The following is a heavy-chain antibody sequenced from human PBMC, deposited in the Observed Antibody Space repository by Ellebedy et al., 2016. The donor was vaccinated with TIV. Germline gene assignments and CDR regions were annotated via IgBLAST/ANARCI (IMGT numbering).Heavy chain of an antibody. J-gene: IGHJ6*02. CDR1: GGSISSYY. Sequence: PSETLSLTCTVSGGSISSYYWSWIRQPPGKGLEWIGYIYYSGSTNYNPSLKSRVTMSVDTSKNQLSLKLNSVTAADTAVYYCARDLSSGRAGNPYSYGMDVWGQGTTVTVSS. V-gene: IGHV4-59*01. CDR2: IYYSGST. CDR3: ARDLSSGRAGNPYSYGMDV. D-gene: IGHD6-19*01.